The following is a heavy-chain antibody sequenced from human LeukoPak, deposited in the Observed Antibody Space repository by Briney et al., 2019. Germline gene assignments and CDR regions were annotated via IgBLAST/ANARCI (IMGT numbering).Heavy chain of an antibody. Sequence: GGSLRLSCAASRFTFSSYWMSWVRQAPGKGLEWVANIKRDGSEKYYVDSVKGRFTISRDNAKNSLYLQLNSLRTEDTAVYYCARGRGSWYGVYFDYWGQGALVTVSS. D-gene: IGHD6-13*01. V-gene: IGHV3-7*01. CDR2: IKRDGSEK. CDR3: ARGRGSWYGVYFDY. J-gene: IGHJ4*02. CDR1: RFTFSSYW.